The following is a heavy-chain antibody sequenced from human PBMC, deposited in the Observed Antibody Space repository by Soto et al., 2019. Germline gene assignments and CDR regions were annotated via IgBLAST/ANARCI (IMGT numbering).Heavy chain of an antibody. D-gene: IGHD4-17*01. CDR3: AIYVPRAVAGPDYGQY. V-gene: IGHV4-61*01. J-gene: IGHJ1*01. Sequence: SETLSLTCTVSGGSVSSGSYYWSWIRQPPGKGLEWIGYIYYSGSTNYNPSLKSRVTISVDTSKNQFSLKLSSVTAADTAVYYCAIYVPRAVAGPDYGQYWGQGTLVTGSS. CDR1: GGSVSSGSYY. CDR2: IYYSGST.